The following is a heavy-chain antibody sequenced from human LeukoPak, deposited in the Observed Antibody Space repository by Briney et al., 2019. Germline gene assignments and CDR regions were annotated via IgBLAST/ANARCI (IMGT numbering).Heavy chain of an antibody. J-gene: IGHJ4*02. CDR2: ISDNGDYT. Sequence: PGGSLRLSCAASGFAFRSYTMTWVRQAPGKGLEWVSIISDNGDYTYYADSVKGRFTIFRDNSANTVYLQMKSLKAEDTAIYYCAKSRGISDESGWRTFDYWGQGTLVTVSS. CDR3: AKSRGISDESGWRTFDY. D-gene: IGHD6-19*01. CDR1: GFAFRSYT. V-gene: IGHV3-23*01.